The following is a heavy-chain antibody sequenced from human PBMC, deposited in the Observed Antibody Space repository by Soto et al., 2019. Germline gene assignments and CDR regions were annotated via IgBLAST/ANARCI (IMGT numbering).Heavy chain of an antibody. V-gene: IGHV4-59*01. D-gene: IGHD3-16*02. J-gene: IGHJ4*02. CDR2: IYYSGST. CDR3: GRAMITFGGVIPYFDY. Sequence: SETLSLTCTVSGGSISSYYWSWIRQPPGKGLEWIGYIYYSGSTNYNPSLKSRVTISVDTSKNQFSLKLSSVTAADTAVYYCGRAMITFGGVIPYFDYWGQGTLVTVSS. CDR1: GGSISSYY.